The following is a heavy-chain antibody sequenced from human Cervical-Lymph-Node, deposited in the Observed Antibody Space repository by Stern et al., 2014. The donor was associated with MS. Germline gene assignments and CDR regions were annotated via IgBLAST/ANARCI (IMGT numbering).Heavy chain of an antibody. CDR3: ARDKGMAGGWDLDL. CDR2: IWSDASRK. V-gene: IGHV3-33*01. Sequence: VQLVESGGGVVHPGLSLRLSCAASGFSFRSHGMHWVRQAPGKGLAWVTVIWSDASRKYYADSMKGRFTISRDNSKNMLFLEVNSLRAEDTAVYYCARDKGMAGGWDLDLWGRGTLVTVSS. J-gene: IGHJ4*02. CDR1: GFSFRSHG. D-gene: IGHD1-26*01.